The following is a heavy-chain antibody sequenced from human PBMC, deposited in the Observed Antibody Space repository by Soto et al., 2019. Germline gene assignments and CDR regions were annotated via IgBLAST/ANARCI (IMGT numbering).Heavy chain of an antibody. CDR1: GFPFRSYA. D-gene: IGHD6-19*01. CDR3: ATAYSGGWKFDN. Sequence: GGSLRLSCAASGFPFRSYAMSWVRQAPAKGLEWVSYITTTGSSTYYADSVKGRFTVFRDNAKDTLYLEMISLRDEDTAVYYCATAYSGGWKFDNWGQGTLVTVSS. V-gene: IGHV3-48*02. CDR2: ITTTGSST. J-gene: IGHJ4*02.